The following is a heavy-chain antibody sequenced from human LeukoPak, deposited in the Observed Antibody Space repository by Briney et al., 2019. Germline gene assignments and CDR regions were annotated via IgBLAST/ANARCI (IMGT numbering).Heavy chain of an antibody. V-gene: IGHV4-4*09. CDR3: ARGLDIVVVPAGWDYYYGMDV. CDR1: GGSISSYY. Sequence: SETLSLTCTVSGGSISSYYWSWIRQPPGKGLEWIGYIYHSGSTYYNPSLKSRVTIPVDTSKNQFSLKLSSVTAADTAVYYCARGLDIVVVPAGWDYYYGMDVWGQGTTVTVSS. J-gene: IGHJ6*02. D-gene: IGHD2-2*01. CDR2: IYHSGST.